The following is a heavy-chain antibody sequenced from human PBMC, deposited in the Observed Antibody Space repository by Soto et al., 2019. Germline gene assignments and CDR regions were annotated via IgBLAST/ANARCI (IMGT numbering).Heavy chain of an antibody. V-gene: IGHV3-30-3*01. CDR3: AREGVGPYDFWSGYYVH. CDR2: ISYDATNQ. CDR1: GFIFTQDV. Sequence: QVQLVESGGGVVQPGRSLRLSCTASGFIFTQDVMHWVRQAPCKGLEWVAIISYDATNQYYADSVRGRFTISRDNSNNTVYLLMNRLSADDTAVYYCAREGVGPYDFWSGYYVHWGQGTLVTVSS. D-gene: IGHD3-3*01. J-gene: IGHJ4*02.